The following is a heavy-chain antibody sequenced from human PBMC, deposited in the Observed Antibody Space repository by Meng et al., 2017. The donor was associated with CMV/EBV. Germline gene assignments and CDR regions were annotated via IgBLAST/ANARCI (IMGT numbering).Heavy chain of an antibody. CDR2: IRSKAYGGTT. CDR3: ARDGPQDTGNYFDY. J-gene: IGHJ4*02. V-gene: IGHV3-49*04. Sequence: GGSLRLSCTASGFTFGDYAMSWVRQAPGKGLEWVGFIRSKAYGGTTEYAASVKGRFTISRDDSKSIAYLQMNSLKTEDTAVYYCARDGPQDTGNYFDYWGQGTLVTVSS. D-gene: IGHD4-17*01. CDR1: GFTFGDYA.